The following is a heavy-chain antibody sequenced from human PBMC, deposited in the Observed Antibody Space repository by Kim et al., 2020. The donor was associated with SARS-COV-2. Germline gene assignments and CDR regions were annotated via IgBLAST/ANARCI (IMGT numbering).Heavy chain of an antibody. Sequence: SETLSLTCAVYGGSFSGYYWSWIRQPPGKGLEWIGEINHSGSTNYNPSLKSRVTISVDTSKNQFSLKLSSVTAADTAVYYCARTETSPSKGSSWYPNLNFQHWGQGTLVTVSS. V-gene: IGHV4-34*01. D-gene: IGHD6-13*01. J-gene: IGHJ1*01. CDR1: GGSFSGYY. CDR3: ARTETSPSKGSSWYPNLNFQH. CDR2: INHSGST.